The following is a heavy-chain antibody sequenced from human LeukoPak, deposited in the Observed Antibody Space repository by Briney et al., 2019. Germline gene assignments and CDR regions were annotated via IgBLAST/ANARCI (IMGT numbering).Heavy chain of an antibody. CDR1: GFTFSIYT. CDR3: AKAKGGL. Sequence: GGSLRLSCVASGFTFSIYTMPWFRQAPGKGLVWFSSISGSGDTTYFADSVRGRFTLSRDNSRNTLFLQMDSLRGDDTAVYYCAKAKGGLWGQGTLVTVSS. D-gene: IGHD2-15*01. V-gene: IGHV3-23*01. CDR2: ISGSGDTT. J-gene: IGHJ4*02.